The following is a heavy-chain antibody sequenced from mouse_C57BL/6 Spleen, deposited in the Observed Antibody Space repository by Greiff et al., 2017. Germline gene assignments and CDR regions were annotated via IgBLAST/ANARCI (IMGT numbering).Heavy chain of an antibody. CDR2: ISGGGGNT. V-gene: IGHV5-9*01. CDR1: GFTFSSYT. CDR3: ARHGGSWYFDV. J-gene: IGHJ1*03. Sequence: EVMLVESGGGLVKPGGSLKLSCAASGFTFSSYTMSWVRQTPEKRLEWVATISGGGGNTYYPDSVKGRFTISRDNAKNTLYLQMSSLRSEDTALYDCARHGGSWYFDVWGTGTTVTVSS.